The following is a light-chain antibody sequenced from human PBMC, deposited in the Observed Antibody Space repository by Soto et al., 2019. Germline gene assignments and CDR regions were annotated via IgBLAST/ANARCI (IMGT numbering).Light chain of an antibody. J-gene: IGKJ2*01. CDR2: GTS. CDR3: HQYTTWPPGT. V-gene: IGKV3-15*01. CDR1: QTVSAN. Sequence: EIVMTQSPATLSVSPGERATLSCRATQTVSANLAWYQQKPGQAPRLLIYGTSTRATGVPPRFSGSGSGAEFTITIRRLQSEDFAVYYCHQYTTWPPGTFGQGTKLEIK.